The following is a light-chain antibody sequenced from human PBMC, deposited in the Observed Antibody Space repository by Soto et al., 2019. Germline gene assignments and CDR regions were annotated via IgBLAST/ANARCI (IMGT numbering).Light chain of an antibody. J-gene: IGKJ4*01. CDR2: GAS. CDR1: QTINNN. Sequence: VMTQAPATLSVSPGERATLSCRASQTINNNVAWYQLKDGQVPRLLIYGASTRATDVPARFSGSGSGTDFTLTISRLEPEDFAVYYCQQYGSSPLTFGGGTKVDIK. V-gene: IGKV3-20*01. CDR3: QQYGSSPLT.